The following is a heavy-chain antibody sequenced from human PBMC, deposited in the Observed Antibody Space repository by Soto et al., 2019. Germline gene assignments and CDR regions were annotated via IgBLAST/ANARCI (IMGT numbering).Heavy chain of an antibody. CDR3: ATGRGGVERQGRAYFDY. CDR1: GVSIISNTYY. D-gene: IGHD1-1*01. CDR2: IYYSGST. Sequence: QLQLQESGPGLVKPSETLSLTCTVSGVSIISNTYYWGWIRQPPGKGLEWIGSIYYSGSTYYNPSLKSRVTISADTSKNQFSLKLASVAAADTAVYYCATGRGGVERQGRAYFDYWGQGALVTVSS. V-gene: IGHV4-39*01. J-gene: IGHJ4*02.